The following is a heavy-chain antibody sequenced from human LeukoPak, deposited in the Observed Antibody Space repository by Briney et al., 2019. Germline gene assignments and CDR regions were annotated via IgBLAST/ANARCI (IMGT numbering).Heavy chain of an antibody. Sequence: SETLSLTCTVSGGSISSYYWIWIRQPPGKGLEWIGYIYTCESTNYNPSLKIRVPLSVYQDKTQFSLKLSSVTAADTAVYYCARHRRADYDFWSGYSYQYYYYMDVWGKGTTVTVSS. CDR1: GGSISSYY. J-gene: IGHJ6*03. CDR2: IYTCEST. D-gene: IGHD3-3*01. V-gene: IGHV4-4*09. CDR3: ARHRRADYDFWSGYSYQYYYYMDV.